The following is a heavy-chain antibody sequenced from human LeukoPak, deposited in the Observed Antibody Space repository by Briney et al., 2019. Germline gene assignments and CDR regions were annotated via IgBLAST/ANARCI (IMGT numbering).Heavy chain of an antibody. CDR3: ARECHGDQGYGMDV. J-gene: IGHJ6*02. Sequence: GGSLRLSCAASGFTFSSYTMNWVRQAPGKGLEWVSYISSGSNYIYYAGSEKGRFTISRDNAKNSLYLQMNSLRAEDTAVYYCARECHGDQGYGMDVWGQGTTVTVSS. D-gene: IGHD4-17*01. V-gene: IGHV3-21*01. CDR1: GFTFSSYT. CDR2: ISSGSNYI.